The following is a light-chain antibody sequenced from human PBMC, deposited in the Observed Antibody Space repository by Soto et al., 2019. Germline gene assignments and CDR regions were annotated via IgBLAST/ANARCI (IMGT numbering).Light chain of an antibody. V-gene: IGKV3-20*01. CDR2: DAS. J-gene: IGKJ5*01. CDR3: QQYGNSPIT. Sequence: DIVLTQSPGTLSLSPGERATLSCRASQSVSSYLAWYQQKPGQAPRLLIYDASSRATGIPDRFSGSGSGTDFTLTISRLEPEDFAVYYCQQYGNSPITFGQGTRLEIK. CDR1: QSVSSY.